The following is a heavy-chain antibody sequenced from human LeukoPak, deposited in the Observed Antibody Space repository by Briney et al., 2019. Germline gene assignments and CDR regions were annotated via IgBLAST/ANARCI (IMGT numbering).Heavy chain of an antibody. J-gene: IGHJ4*02. CDR1: GGSISSSSYY. D-gene: IGHD1-14*01. CDR3: ARGLRYPDY. CDR2: IYYSGST. V-gene: IGHV4-39*01. Sequence: SETLSLTCTVSGGSISSSSYYWGWIRQPPGKGLEWIGSIYYSGSTYYNPSLKSRVTISVDTSKNQFSLKLSSVTAADTAVYYCARGLRYPDYWGQGTLVTVSS.